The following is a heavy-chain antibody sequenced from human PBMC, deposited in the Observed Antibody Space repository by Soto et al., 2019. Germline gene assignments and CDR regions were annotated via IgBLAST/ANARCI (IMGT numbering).Heavy chain of an antibody. Sequence: EVKLLESGGGLAQPGGSLRLSCVGSGFTFDSYAISWVRQAPGERLQWIAAISGSADGTDYAHSVRGRFTISRDKAKKSVNLQMDSLRVEDTAVYFCAKDTVGGYSFWSGYYSDGLDVWGQGTLVTVS. CDR2: ISGSADGT. CDR3: AKDTVGGYSFWSGYYSDGLDV. V-gene: IGHV3-23*01. J-gene: IGHJ3*01. CDR1: GFTFDSYA. D-gene: IGHD3-3*01.